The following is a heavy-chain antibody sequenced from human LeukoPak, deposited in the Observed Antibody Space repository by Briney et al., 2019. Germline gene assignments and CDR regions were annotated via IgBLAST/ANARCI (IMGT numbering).Heavy chain of an antibody. CDR3: ARHNTGDTSGYPFDY. D-gene: IGHD3-22*01. CDR2: VYYNGNT. CDR1: GGSISSGGYS. J-gene: IGHJ4*02. V-gene: IGHV4-61*08. Sequence: ASETLSLTCTVSGGSISSGGYSWSWIRQSPGKGLEWIGYVYYNGNTKYNPSLKSRVTISVDTSKNQFSVKLSSVTAADTAVYYCARHNTGDTSGYPFDYWGQGTLVTVSS.